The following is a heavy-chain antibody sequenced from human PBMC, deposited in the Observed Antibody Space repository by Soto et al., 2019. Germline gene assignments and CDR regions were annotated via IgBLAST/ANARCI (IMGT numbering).Heavy chain of an antibody. D-gene: IGHD6-19*01. Sequence: LSLTCAASGFTFSSYGMHWVRQAPGKGLEWVAVISYDGSNKYYADSVKGRFTISRDNSKNTLYLQMNSLRAEDTAVYYCAKDRAVAGTTNGMDVWGQGTTVTVSS. V-gene: IGHV3-30*18. CDR2: ISYDGSNK. CDR1: GFTFSSYG. CDR3: AKDRAVAGTTNGMDV. J-gene: IGHJ6*02.